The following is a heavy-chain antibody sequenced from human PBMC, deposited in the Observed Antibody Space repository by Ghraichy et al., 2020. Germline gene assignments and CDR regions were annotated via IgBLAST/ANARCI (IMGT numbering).Heavy chain of an antibody. Sequence: SETLYLTCSVSGGSINNDGYHWTWIRQHPGKGLEWIGHIYYSGTTYYNSSLKSRVVISLDTSRSQFSLRLTSVTAADTAVYYCARGSLVSMDVWGQGTSVTVSS. CDR3: ARGSLVSMDV. D-gene: IGHD2-15*01. J-gene: IGHJ6*02. CDR1: GGSINNDGYH. V-gene: IGHV4-31*03. CDR2: IYYSGTT.